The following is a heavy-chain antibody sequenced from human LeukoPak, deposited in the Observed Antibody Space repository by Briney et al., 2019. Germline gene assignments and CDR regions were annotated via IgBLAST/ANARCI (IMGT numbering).Heavy chain of an antibody. V-gene: IGHV3-11*01. D-gene: IGHD3-16*02. CDR3: TAVYRVEGHYYYYMDG. J-gene: IGHJ6*03. CDR1: GFTFSDYY. CDR2: TSSSGSTI. Sequence: GGSLRLSCAASGFTFSDYYMSWIRQAPGKGLEWVSYTSSSGSTIYYADSVKGRFTISRDNAKNSLYLQMNSLRAEDTAVYYCTAVYRVEGHYYYYMDGWGKGTTVTISS.